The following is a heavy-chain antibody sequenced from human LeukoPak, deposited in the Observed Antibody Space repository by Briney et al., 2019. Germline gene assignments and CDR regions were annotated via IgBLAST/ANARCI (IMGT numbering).Heavy chain of an antibody. CDR2: IYHSGST. Sequence: SETLSLTCTVSGYSISSGYYWGWIRQPPGKGLEWIGSIYHSGSTYYSLSLKSRVTISVDKSKNQFSLKLSSVTAADTAVYYCARGVWYYYGSGSYRPAYYFDYWGQGTLVTVSS. CDR1: GYSISSGYY. J-gene: IGHJ4*02. V-gene: IGHV4-38-2*02. D-gene: IGHD3-10*01. CDR3: ARGVWYYYGSGSYRPAYYFDY.